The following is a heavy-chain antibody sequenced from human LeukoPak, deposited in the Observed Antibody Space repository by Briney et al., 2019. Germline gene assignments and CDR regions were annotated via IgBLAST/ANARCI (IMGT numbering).Heavy chain of an antibody. CDR2: MDPNSGNT. D-gene: IGHD6-13*01. J-gene: IGHJ5*02. V-gene: IGHV1-8*01. CDR1: GYIFISYD. Sequence: ASVKVSYKASGYIFISYDIIWLRQATGQGLEWMGWMDPNSGNTGYAQNFQGRLTMIRNTSISTVYMELSRLRSENTAVYYGASGGIGAAPKLDPWGQGTLVTVSS. CDR3: ASGGIGAAPKLDP.